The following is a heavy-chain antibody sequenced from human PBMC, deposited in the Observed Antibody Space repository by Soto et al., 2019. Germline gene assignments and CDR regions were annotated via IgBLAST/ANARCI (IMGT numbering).Heavy chain of an antibody. D-gene: IGHD3-22*01. Sequence: QLQLQESGPGLVKPSETLSLTCTVSGGSISSSSYYWGWIRQPPGKGLEWIGSIYYSGSTYYNPSLKSRVTIYVDTSKNQFSLKLSSVTAADQAVYYCARQIEGYYYDSSGYLDYWGQGTLVTVSS. CDR3: ARQIEGYYYDSSGYLDY. V-gene: IGHV4-39*01. CDR1: GGSISSSSYY. J-gene: IGHJ4*02. CDR2: IYYSGST.